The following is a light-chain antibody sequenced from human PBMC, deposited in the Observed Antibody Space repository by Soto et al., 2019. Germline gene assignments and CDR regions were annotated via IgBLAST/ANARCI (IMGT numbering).Light chain of an antibody. Sequence: DIQMTQSPSTLSASVGDRVTITCRASQSISSWLAWYQQKPGKAPKLLIYNESSLQNGFPSRFSGSGSGTEFTLTISSLQPDDFATYYCRQSFTFGPGTKVDIK. CDR1: QSISSW. J-gene: IGKJ3*01. CDR2: NES. V-gene: IGKV1-5*03. CDR3: RQSFT.